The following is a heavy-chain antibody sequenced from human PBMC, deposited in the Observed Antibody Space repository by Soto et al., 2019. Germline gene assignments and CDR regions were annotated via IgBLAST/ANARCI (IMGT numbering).Heavy chain of an antibody. J-gene: IGHJ6*02. CDR3: ARGGDIAVRPEGDYYSSVDV. Sequence: GSLRLSCAASGFNFRNYAMHWVRQAPGKGLEWVAVISFDASNKYYAGSVKGRFTISRDNSKDTLYLQMSSLTAEDTAVYYCARGGDIAVRPEGDYYSSVDVWGQGTTVTVSS. CDR2: ISFDASNK. D-gene: IGHD6-6*01. V-gene: IGHV3-30*04. CDR1: GFNFRNYA.